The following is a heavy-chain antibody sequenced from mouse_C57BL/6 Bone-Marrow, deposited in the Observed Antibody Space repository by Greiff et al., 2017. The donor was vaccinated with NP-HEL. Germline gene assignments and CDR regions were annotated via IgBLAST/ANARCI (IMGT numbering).Heavy chain of an antibody. CDR1: GFTFSNYW. V-gene: IGHV6-3*01. CDR2: IRLKSDNYAT. Sequence: EVQVVESGGGLVQPGGSMKLSCVASGFTFSNYWMNWVRQSPEKGLEWVAQIRLKSDNYATHYAASVKGRFTISRDDSKSSVYLQMNNLRAEDTEIYYCTGSNSYYFEYGGKGTTLTVS. CDR3: TGSNSYYFEY. J-gene: IGHJ2*01. D-gene: IGHD2-5*01.